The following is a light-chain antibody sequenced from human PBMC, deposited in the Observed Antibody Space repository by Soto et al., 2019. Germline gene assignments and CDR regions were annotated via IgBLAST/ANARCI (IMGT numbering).Light chain of an antibody. Sequence: QSVLTQPPSVSGAPGQRVTVSCIGSSSNIGAGYPVHWYQQLPGRAPQLLIYGNSNRPSRVPDRFSGSNSGTSASLAITGLQADDEADYYCQSYESSLSGWVFGGGTKLTVL. CDR3: QSYESSLSGWV. CDR2: GNS. J-gene: IGLJ3*02. CDR1: SSNIGAGYP. V-gene: IGLV1-40*01.